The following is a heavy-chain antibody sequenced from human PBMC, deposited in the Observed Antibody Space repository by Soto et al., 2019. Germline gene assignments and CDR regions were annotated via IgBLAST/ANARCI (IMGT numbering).Heavy chain of an antibody. CDR3: ARHHIVGATYDAFDI. J-gene: IGHJ3*02. Sequence: GESLKISCKGSGYSFTSYWISWVRQMPGRGLEWMGRIDPSDSYTNYSPSFQGHVTISADKSISTAYLQWSSLKASDTAMYYCARHHIVGATYDAFDIWGQGTMVTVSS. D-gene: IGHD1-26*01. CDR2: IDPSDSYT. CDR1: GYSFTSYW. V-gene: IGHV5-10-1*01.